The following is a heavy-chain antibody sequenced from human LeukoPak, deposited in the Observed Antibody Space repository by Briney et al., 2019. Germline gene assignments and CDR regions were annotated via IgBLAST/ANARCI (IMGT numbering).Heavy chain of an antibody. Sequence: GESLKISCKASGYNFLKYWIAWVRQMPGKGLEWMGIIYPGDSDIRYSPSFQGQVTISADKSITTAYLQWSSLKASDTAMYYCARHFGYNGYDGDYWGQGTLVTVSS. CDR3: ARHFGYNGYDGDY. J-gene: IGHJ4*02. CDR1: GYNFLKYW. V-gene: IGHV5-51*01. D-gene: IGHD5-12*01. CDR2: IYPGDSDI.